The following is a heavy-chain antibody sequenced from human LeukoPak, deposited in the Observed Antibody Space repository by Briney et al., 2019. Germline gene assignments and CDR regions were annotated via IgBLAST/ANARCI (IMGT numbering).Heavy chain of an antibody. CDR3: VRVVGYHGSDTYYKEGFDP. D-gene: IGHD3-10*01. CDR1: GYTFTSYY. V-gene: IGHV1-8*02. Sequence: ASVKVSCKASGYTFTSYYMHWVRQAAGQGLEWMGWMIPNSGNTGYAQKFQGRVTMTRDTSINTAYMELSSLRSEDTAVYYCVRVVGYHGSDTYYKEGFDPWGQGTLVTVSS. J-gene: IGHJ5*02. CDR2: MIPNSGNT.